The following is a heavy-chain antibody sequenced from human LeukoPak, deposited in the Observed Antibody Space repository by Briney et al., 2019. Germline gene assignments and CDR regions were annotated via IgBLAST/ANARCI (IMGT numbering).Heavy chain of an antibody. CDR1: GFTFDDYA. CDR3: AKDLYSSGTLPYY. V-gene: IGHV3-9*01. D-gene: IGHD6-19*01. Sequence: GRSLRLSCAASGFTFDDYAMHWVRQALGKGLEWVSGISWNSGSIGYADSVKGRFTISRDNAKNSLYLQMSSLRAEDTALYYCAKDLYSSGTLPYYWGQGTLVTVSS. J-gene: IGHJ4*02. CDR2: ISWNSGSI.